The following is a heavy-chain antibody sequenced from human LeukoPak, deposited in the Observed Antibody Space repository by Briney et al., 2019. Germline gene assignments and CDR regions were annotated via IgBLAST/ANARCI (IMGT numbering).Heavy chain of an antibody. D-gene: IGHD3-22*01. CDR1: GGSISGYY. CDR2: MYTIGST. V-gene: IGHV4-4*07. CDR3: ASDKGGGSYVD. Sequence: PSETLSLNCTVAGGSISGYYWGWIRQPAGKGLEWIGRMYTIGSTNYNPSLKSRITMSVDTSKNQFSLKLSSVTAADTAVYYCASDKGGGSYVDWGQGTLVTVSS. J-gene: IGHJ4*02.